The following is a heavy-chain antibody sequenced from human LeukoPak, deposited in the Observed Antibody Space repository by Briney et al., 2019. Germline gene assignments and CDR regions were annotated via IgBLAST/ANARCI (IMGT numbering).Heavy chain of an antibody. CDR1: GFAFSSYG. CDR3: SRDGSGSYDY. V-gene: IGHV3-33*01. J-gene: IGHJ4*02. Sequence: PGGSLRLSCAASGFAFSSYGMHWVRQAPGKGLEWVAVIWYDGSNKYYADSVKGRFTISRDNSKNTLYLQMNSLRAEDTAVYYCSRDGSGSYDYWGQGTLVTVSS. D-gene: IGHD3-10*01. CDR2: IWYDGSNK.